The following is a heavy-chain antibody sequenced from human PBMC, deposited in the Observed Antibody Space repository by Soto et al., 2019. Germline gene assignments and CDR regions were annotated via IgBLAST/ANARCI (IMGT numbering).Heavy chain of an antibody. V-gene: IGHV3-21*01. D-gene: IGHD2-2*02. CDR1: GFTFSSYS. Sequence: EVQLVESGGGLVKPGGSLRLSCAASGFTFSSYSMNWVRQAPGKGLEWVSSISSSSGYIYYADSVKGRFTISRDNAKNSLYLQMNSLGAEDTAVYYCARDMRLGGGEDIVVVPAAIQYYYYYYMDVWGKGTTVTVSS. J-gene: IGHJ6*03. CDR2: ISSSSGYI. CDR3: ARDMRLGGGEDIVVVPAAIQYYYYYYMDV.